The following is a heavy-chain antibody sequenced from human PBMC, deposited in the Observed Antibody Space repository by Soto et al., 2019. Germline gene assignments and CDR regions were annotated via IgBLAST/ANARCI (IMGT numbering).Heavy chain of an antibody. Sequence: ASVRVSCKASGYNFNIYGINWVRQAPGQGLELMGWISAYDGKTTYAEKFQGRVTMTTDASTSTAYMELRSLRSDDTAVYYCARDPHEYWTSYWFDPWGQGTRVTVSA. CDR3: ARDPHEYWTSYWFDP. CDR1: GYNFNIYG. CDR2: ISAYDGKT. J-gene: IGHJ5*02. D-gene: IGHD3-3*01. V-gene: IGHV1-18*01.